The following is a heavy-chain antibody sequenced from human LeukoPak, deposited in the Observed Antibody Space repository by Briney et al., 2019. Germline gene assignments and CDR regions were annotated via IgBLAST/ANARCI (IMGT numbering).Heavy chain of an antibody. J-gene: IGHJ5*02. D-gene: IGHD5-18*01. CDR2: IKQDGSEK. V-gene: IGHV3-7*01. CDR3: ARDLMGYGFLS. Sequence: GGSLGLSCVVSGFTFSSYWMSWVRQAPGKGLEWVANIKQDGSEKYYVDSVKGRFTMSRDNAKNSLYLQMNSLRAEDTAVYYCARDLMGYGFLSWSQGTLVTVSS. CDR1: GFTFSSYW.